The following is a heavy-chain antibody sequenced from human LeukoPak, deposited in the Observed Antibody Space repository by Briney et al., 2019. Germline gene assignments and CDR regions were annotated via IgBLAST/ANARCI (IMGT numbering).Heavy chain of an antibody. CDR3: AKDLRDYYYYYGMDV. CDR1: GFTFSSYG. J-gene: IGHJ6*04. V-gene: IGHV3-30*18. CDR2: ISYDGSNK. Sequence: GGSLRLSCAASGFTFSSYGMHWVRQAPGKGLEWVAAISYDGSNKYYADSVKGRFTISRDNSKNTLYLQMNSLRAEDTAVYYCAKDLRDYYYYYGMDVWGKGTTVTVSS.